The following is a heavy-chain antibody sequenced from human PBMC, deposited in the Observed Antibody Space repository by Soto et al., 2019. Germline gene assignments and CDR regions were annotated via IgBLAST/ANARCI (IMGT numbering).Heavy chain of an antibody. V-gene: IGHV1-46*01. Sequence: QVQLVQSGAEVKKPGASVKVSCKASGYIFTNHYIHWVRQAPGQGLEWMGIINPSGGSTNYLQKFQGRITMTRATSRSTVYMELSRLRTADTAVYGCASAEYYDSSGFYYDCWGQGTMVTVSS. CDR1: GYIFTNHY. CDR2: INPSGGST. J-gene: IGHJ4*02. CDR3: ASAEYYDSSGFYYDC. D-gene: IGHD3-22*01.